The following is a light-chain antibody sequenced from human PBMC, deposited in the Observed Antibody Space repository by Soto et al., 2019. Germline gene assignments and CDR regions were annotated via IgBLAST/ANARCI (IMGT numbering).Light chain of an antibody. CDR1: SGHSSYI. CDR2: LEGSGSY. Sequence: QPVLTQSSSASASLGSSVKLTCTLSSGHSSYIIAWHQQQPGKAPRYLMKLEGSGSYNKGSGAPDRFSGSSSGADRYLTISNLQFEDEADYYSETWASNSLVFGGGTKLTVL. CDR3: ETWASNSLV. J-gene: IGLJ3*02. V-gene: IGLV4-60*02.